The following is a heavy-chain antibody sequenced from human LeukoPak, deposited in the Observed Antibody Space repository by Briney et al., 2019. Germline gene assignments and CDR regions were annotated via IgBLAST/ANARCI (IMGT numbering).Heavy chain of an antibody. Sequence: GGSLRLSCAASGFTFSSHGMHWVRQAPGKGLEWVAFIRYDGSNKYYADSVKGRYTISRDNSKNTLYLQMNSLRAEDAAVCYCADGSYFGDSYYYYMDVWGKGTTVTVSS. D-gene: IGHD3-10*01. J-gene: IGHJ6*03. CDR2: IRYDGSNK. V-gene: IGHV3-30*02. CDR3: ADGSYFGDSYYYYMDV. CDR1: GFTFSSHG.